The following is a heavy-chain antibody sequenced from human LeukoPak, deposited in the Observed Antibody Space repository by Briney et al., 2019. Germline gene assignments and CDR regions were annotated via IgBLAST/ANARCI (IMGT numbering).Heavy chain of an antibody. Sequence: GGSLRLSCAASVFTFRNHAMHWVRQAPGKGLEYVSAINRNGDTTYYGNSVKGRFTISRDNSKSTLYLQMGSLRPADTAVYYCAREERGLAIDYWGQGALVTVSS. CDR3: AREERGLAIDY. D-gene: IGHD3/OR15-3a*01. J-gene: IGHJ4*02. CDR2: INRNGDTT. CDR1: VFTFRNHA. V-gene: IGHV3-64*01.